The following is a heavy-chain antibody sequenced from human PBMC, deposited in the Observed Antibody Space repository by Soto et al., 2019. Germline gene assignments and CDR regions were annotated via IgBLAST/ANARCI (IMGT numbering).Heavy chain of an antibody. D-gene: IGHD3-3*01. Sequence: GGSLRLSCAASGFTFSSYGMHWVRQAPGKGLERVAVIWYDGSNKYYADSVKGRFTISRDNSENTLYLQMNSLRAEDTAVYYCARDPRIYDFWSGYYPDDAFDIWGQGTMVTVSS. CDR1: GFTFSSYG. V-gene: IGHV3-33*01. J-gene: IGHJ3*02. CDR2: IWYDGSNK. CDR3: ARDPRIYDFWSGYYPDDAFDI.